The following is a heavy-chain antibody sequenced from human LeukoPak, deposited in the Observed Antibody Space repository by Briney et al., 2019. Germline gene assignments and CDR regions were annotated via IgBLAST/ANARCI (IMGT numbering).Heavy chain of an antibody. CDR3: ARGTITMVRGAPDY. Sequence: ASVKVSCKASGYTFTSYYMHWVRQAPGQGLEWMGIVNPSGGSTSYAQKFQGRVTMTRNTSISTAYMELSSLRSEDTAVYYCARGTITMVRGAPDYWGQGTLVTVSS. CDR2: VNPSGGST. CDR1: GYTFTSYY. J-gene: IGHJ4*02. D-gene: IGHD3-10*01. V-gene: IGHV1-46*01.